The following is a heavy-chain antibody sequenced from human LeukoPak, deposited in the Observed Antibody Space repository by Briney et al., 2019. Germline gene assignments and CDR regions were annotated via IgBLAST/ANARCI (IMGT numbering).Heavy chain of an antibody. D-gene: IGHD6-13*01. CDR3: AKRHAAPGTPIYYFDY. Sequence: GGSLRLSCAASGFTFSSYAMSWVRQAPGKRLDWVSTISASGGGTYYADSVKGRFTISRDNSKNTLSLQMNSLRVEDTAVYYCAKRHAAPGTPIYYFDYWGQGTLVTVSS. CDR1: GFTFSSYA. J-gene: IGHJ4*02. V-gene: IGHV3-23*01. CDR2: ISASGGGT.